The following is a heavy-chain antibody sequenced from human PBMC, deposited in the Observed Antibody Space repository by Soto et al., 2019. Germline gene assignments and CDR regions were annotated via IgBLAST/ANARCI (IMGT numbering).Heavy chain of an antibody. V-gene: IGHV1-3*01. D-gene: IGHD5-18*01. CDR3: ARGREVGGYSYASYYFDY. J-gene: IGHJ4*02. Sequence: QVQLVQSGAEVKKPGASVKVSCKASGYTFTSYAMHWVRQAPGQRLEWMGWINAGNGNTKYSQKFQGRVTITRDTSASTAYMELSSLRSEDTAVYYCARGREVGGYSYASYYFDYWGQGTLVTVSS. CDR1: GYTFTSYA. CDR2: INAGNGNT.